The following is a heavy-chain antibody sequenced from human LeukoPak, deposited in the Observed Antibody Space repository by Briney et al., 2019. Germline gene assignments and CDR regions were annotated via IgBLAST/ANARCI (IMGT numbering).Heavy chain of an antibody. V-gene: IGHV3-30*04. CDR3: ARDVGYGENYYYYMDV. D-gene: IGHD4-17*01. Sequence: GRSLRLSCAASGFTFTRHAMHWVRQAPGKGLEWVAVISYDGSNKYNEGSVKGRFTISRDISKNTLYLQMNSLRGEDTAVYYCARDVGYGENYYYYMDVWGTGTTVTISS. J-gene: IGHJ6*03. CDR2: ISYDGSNK. CDR1: GFTFTRHA.